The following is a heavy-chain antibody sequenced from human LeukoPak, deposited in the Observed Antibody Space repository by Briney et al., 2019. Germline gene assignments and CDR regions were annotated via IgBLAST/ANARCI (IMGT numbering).Heavy chain of an antibody. V-gene: IGHV3-30-3*01. CDR3: ANHLACGSTSCPPFDY. CDR1: TFTFSTYA. D-gene: IGHD2-2*01. Sequence: GGCLRLSCEASTFTFSTYAMNWVRQAPGKGLEWVAVISYDGNKKYYADSVKGRFTISRDNSKNTLYLQMNSLRAEDTAVYYCANHLACGSTSCPPFDYWGQGTLVTVSS. CDR2: ISYDGNKK. J-gene: IGHJ4*02.